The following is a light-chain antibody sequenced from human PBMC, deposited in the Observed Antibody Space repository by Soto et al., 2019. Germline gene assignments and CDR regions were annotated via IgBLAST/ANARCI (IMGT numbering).Light chain of an antibody. Sequence: QPVLTQPPSASASLGASVTLTCTLSSGYSNYKVDWYQQRPGKGPRFVMRVGTGGIVGSKGDGIPDHFSVLGSGLNRYLTIKNIQEEDESDYHCGADHGSGSNFVYVFGTGTKLTVL. CDR2: VGTGGIVG. CDR3: GADHGSGSNFVYV. V-gene: IGLV9-49*01. CDR1: SGYSNYK. J-gene: IGLJ1*01.